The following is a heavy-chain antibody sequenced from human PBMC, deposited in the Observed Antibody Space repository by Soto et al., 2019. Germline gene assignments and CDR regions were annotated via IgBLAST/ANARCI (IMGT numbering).Heavy chain of an antibody. Sequence: SSETLSLTCTVSGGSISSYYWSWIRQPPGKGLEWIGYIYYSGSTNYNPSLKSRVTISVDTSKNQFSLKLSSVTAADTAVYYCARGQWELLTPSNWFDPWGQGTLVTSPQ. D-gene: IGHD1-26*01. CDR1: GGSISSYY. J-gene: IGHJ5*02. V-gene: IGHV4-59*01. CDR3: ARGQWELLTPSNWFDP. CDR2: IYYSGST.